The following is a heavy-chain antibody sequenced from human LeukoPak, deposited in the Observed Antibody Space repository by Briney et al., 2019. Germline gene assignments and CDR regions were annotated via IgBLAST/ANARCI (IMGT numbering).Heavy chain of an antibody. Sequence: GGSLRLSCAASGFTFSSYWMSWVRQAPGKGLEWVANIKQDGSEKYCVDSVKGRFTISRDNAKNSLSLQMNSLRAEDTAVYYCARAGGKWLQYNYWGQGTLVTVSS. V-gene: IGHV3-7*04. CDR1: GFTFSSYW. J-gene: IGHJ4*02. CDR3: ARAGGKWLQYNY. D-gene: IGHD5-24*01. CDR2: IKQDGSEK.